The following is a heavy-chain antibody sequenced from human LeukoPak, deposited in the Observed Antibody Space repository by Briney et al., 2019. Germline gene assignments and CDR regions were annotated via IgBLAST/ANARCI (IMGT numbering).Heavy chain of an antibody. CDR2: INWNGGST. CDR3: ARDRVVVATTTPAYWYFDI. V-gene: IGHV3-20*04. J-gene: IGHJ2*01. Sequence: GGSLRLSCAASGFTFSAYEMNWVRQAPGKGLEWVSGINWNGGSTGYADSVKGRFTISRDNAKNSLFLHMNSLRVEDTALYYCARDRVVVATTTPAYWYFDIWGRGTLVTVSS. D-gene: IGHD2-15*01. CDR1: GFTFSAYE.